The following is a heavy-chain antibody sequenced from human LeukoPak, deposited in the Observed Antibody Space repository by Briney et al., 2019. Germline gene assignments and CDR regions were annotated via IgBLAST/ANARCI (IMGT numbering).Heavy chain of an antibody. D-gene: IGHD2-21*02. CDR2: IYHHDSDT. CDR1: GYSFTTYW. V-gene: IGHV5-51*01. CDR3: ARGVTRFAS. Sequence: GASPKISCQGVGYSFTTYWICCVRRMPAKDLEWMGIIYHHDSDTRYSPSFQGQVTISADTSISTAYLQWSSLKAADTAMYFCARGVTRFASWGEGALVTVSS. J-gene: IGHJ1*01.